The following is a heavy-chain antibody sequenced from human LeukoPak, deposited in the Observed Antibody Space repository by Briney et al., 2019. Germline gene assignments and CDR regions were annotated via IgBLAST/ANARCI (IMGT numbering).Heavy chain of an antibody. Sequence: GGSLRLACAASGFTVSSNYMSWVRQAPGKGLEWVSVIYSGGSTYYADSVKGRFTISRDTSKNTLYLQMNSLSADDAAVYYCARVGAYTGHSALDYWGQGTLVTVSS. V-gene: IGHV3-53*01. CDR2: IYSGGST. J-gene: IGHJ4*02. CDR1: GFTVSSNY. CDR3: ARVGAYTGHSALDY. D-gene: IGHD5-12*01.